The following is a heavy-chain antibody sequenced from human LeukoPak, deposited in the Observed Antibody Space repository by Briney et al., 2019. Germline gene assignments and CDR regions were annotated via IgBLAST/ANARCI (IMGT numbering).Heavy chain of an antibody. CDR1: GYTFTSYY. V-gene: IGHV1-46*01. CDR2: INPSGGST. D-gene: IGHD2-8*01. Sequence: GASVKVSCKASGYTFTSYYIQWVRQAPGQGLEWMGIINPSGGSTSYAQKFQGRVTMARDTSTSTVYMELSSLRSEDTAVYYCARVRRCCSNGVCYDYGMDVWGQGTTVTVSS. CDR3: ARVRRCCSNGVCYDYGMDV. J-gene: IGHJ6*02.